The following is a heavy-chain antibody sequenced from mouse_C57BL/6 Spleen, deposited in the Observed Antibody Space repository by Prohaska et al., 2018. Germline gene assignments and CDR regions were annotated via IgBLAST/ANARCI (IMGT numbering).Heavy chain of an antibody. J-gene: IGHJ1*03. CDR1: GFTFSGFW. D-gene: IGHD2-1*01. CDR2: INSDCSAI. CDR3: MRYGNYWYFDV. Sequence: EVQLLETGGGLVQPGGSRGLSCEGSGFTFSGFWMSWVRQTPGKTLEWIGDINSDCSAINYAPSIKDRFTIVRDNDKSTLYLQMSNVRSEDTATYFCMRYGNYWYFDVWGTGTTVTVSS. V-gene: IGHV11-2*01.